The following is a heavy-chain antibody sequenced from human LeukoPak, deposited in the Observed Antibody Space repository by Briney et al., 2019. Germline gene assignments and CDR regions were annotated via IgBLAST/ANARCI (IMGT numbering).Heavy chain of an antibody. CDR1: GFTFSSYA. CDR3: AKTNTGFWSGYFTF. CDR2: ISGSGGTT. D-gene: IGHD3-3*01. J-gene: IGHJ4*02. Sequence: PGGSLRLSCAASGFTFSSYAMAWVRQAPGKGLEWVSAISGSGGTTYYADSVKGRFTISRDNSKNTLYLQMNSLRAEDTAVYYCAKTNTGFWSGYFTFWGQGTLVTVSS. V-gene: IGHV3-23*01.